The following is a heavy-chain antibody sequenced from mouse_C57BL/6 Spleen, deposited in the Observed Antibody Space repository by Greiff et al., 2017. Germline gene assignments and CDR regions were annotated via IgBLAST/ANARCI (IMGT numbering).Heavy chain of an antibody. CDR3: VRDTYYGSSYWYFDV. CDR1: GFTFNTYA. Sequence: EAGGGLVQPKGSLKLSCAASGFTFNTYAMHWVRQAPGKGLEWVARIRSKSSNYATYYADSVKDRFTISRDDSQSMLYLQMNNLKTEDTAMYYCVRDTYYGSSYWYFDVWGTGTTVTVSS. CDR2: IRSKSSNYAT. V-gene: IGHV10-3*01. D-gene: IGHD1-1*01. J-gene: IGHJ1*03.